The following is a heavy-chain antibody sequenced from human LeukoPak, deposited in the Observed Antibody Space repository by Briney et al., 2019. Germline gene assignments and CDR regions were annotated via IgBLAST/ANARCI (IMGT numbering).Heavy chain of an antibody. CDR2: IGGCGSTI. J-gene: IGHJ3*02. CDR3: ARDYLVGGTDAFDI. D-gene: IGHD1-1*01. V-gene: IGHV3-48*03. Sequence: GGSLRLSCAASGFTFSSYEMNWVRQAPGKGLEGVSYIGGCGSTIYYADSVKGRFTISRDNAKNSLYLQMNRLRGEDTGVYYCARDYLVGGTDAFDIWGQGTMVTVSS. CDR1: GFTFSSYE.